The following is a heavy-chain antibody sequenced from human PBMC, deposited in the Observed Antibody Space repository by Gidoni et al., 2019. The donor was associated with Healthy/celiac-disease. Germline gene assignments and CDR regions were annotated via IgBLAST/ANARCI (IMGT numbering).Heavy chain of an antibody. Sequence: QVQLVESGGGVVQPGRSLRLSCAASGFTFSSYAMHWVRQAPGKGLEWVAVISYDGSNKYYADSVKGRFTISRDNSKNTLYLQMNSLRAEDTAVYYCARDEWFPGGSSIPDYWGQGTLVTVSS. CDR1: GFTFSSYA. CDR3: ARDEWFPGGSSIPDY. D-gene: IGHD1-26*01. V-gene: IGHV3-30-3*01. J-gene: IGHJ4*02. CDR2: ISYDGSNK.